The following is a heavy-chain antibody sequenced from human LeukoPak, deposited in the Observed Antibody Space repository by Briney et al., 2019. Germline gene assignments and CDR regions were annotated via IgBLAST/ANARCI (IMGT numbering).Heavy chain of an antibody. CDR1: RYTFTSYY. CDR3: ARRHGRGYSGYHSGGRAFDI. J-gene: IGHJ3*02. Sequence: ASVKVSCKASRYTFTSYYMHWVRQAPGQGLEWMGIINPSGGSTSYAQKFQGRVTMTRDMSTSTVYMELSSLRSEDTAVYYCARRHGRGYSGYHSGGRAFDIWGQGTMVTVSS. D-gene: IGHD5-12*01. V-gene: IGHV1-46*01. CDR2: INPSGGST.